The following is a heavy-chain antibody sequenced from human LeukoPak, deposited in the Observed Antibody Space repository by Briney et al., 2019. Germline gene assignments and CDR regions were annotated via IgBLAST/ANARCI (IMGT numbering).Heavy chain of an antibody. CDR2: ISWDGGAT. CDR1: RFTFDDYS. CDR3: TKVARNSSWPYFDS. D-gene: IGHD3-22*01. V-gene: IGHV3-43*01. J-gene: IGHJ4*02. Sequence: PGGSLRLSCAASRFTFDDYSIHWARQPPGKGLEWISLISWDGGATYYADSVKGRFTVSRDKSKNSLFLQMNSVITEDTAFYYCTKVARNSSWPYFDSWGQGTLVTVSS.